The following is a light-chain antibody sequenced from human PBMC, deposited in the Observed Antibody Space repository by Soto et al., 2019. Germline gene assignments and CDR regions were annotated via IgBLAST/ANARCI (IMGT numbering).Light chain of an antibody. CDR1: TGAVTNGHY. Sequence: QTVVTQEPSLTVSPGGTVTLTCGSSTGAVTNGHYPYWFQQKPGQAPRTLSYDTSNKHSWTPARFSGSLFGGKAALTLSGAQPEDEAEYYCLLSYSGTGRVFGGGTKLTVL. J-gene: IGLJ3*02. V-gene: IGLV7-46*01. CDR3: LLSYSGTGRV. CDR2: DTS.